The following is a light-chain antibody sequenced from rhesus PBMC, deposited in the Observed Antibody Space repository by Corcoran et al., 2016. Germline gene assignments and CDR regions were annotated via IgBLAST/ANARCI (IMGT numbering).Light chain of an antibody. CDR2: YAS. J-gene: IGKJ1*01. CDR1: QDIINY. Sequence: DIQMTQSPSSLSASVGDTVTITCRASQDIINYLAWYQQKPGKAPRPLIYYASNLESGVPSRFSGTGYGTDFTLTISSLQPEDFAIYYCQQLNTYPWTFGHGTKVEIK. CDR3: QQLNTYPWT. V-gene: IGKV1S16*01.